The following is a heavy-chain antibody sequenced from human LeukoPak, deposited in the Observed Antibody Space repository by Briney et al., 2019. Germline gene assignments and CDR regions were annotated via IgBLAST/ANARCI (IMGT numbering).Heavy chain of an antibody. CDR2: IYSTGST. CDR1: GGSFSGYS. Sequence: SETLSLTCAVYGGSFSGYSWNWIRQPAGKGLESIGRIYSTGSTTYNPSLKSRVTMSIDTSKNQFSLKLSSVTAADTAVYYCARSASDWCFDLWGRGTLVTVSS. D-gene: IGHD3-3*01. J-gene: IGHJ2*01. CDR3: ARSASDWCFDL. V-gene: IGHV4-59*10.